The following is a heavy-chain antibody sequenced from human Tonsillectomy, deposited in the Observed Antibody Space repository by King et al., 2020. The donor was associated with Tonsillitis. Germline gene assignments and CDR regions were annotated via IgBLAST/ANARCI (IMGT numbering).Heavy chain of an antibody. CDR2: IYRSGST. CDR3: AGGATVTSQFDY. D-gene: IGHD4-17*01. J-gene: IGHJ4*02. CDR1: GGSISSGGYS. V-gene: IGHV4-30-2*01. Sequence: QLQESGSGLVKPSQTLSLTCAVSGGSISSGGYSWSWIRQPPGKGLEWIGYIYRSGSTYYNPSLKSRVTISVDRSKNQFSLKLTSVTAADTAVYYCAGGATVTSQFDYWGQGTLVTVSS.